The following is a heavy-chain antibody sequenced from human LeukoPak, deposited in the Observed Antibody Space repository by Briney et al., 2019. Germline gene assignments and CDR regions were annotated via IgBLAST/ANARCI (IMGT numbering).Heavy chain of an antibody. V-gene: IGHV3-23*01. Sequence: GGSLRLSCAASGFTFSSYAMSWVRQAPGKGLEWVSAISGSGGSTYYADSVKGRFTISRDNSKNTLYLQMNSLRAEDTAVYYCAKAVHYDYVWGSYRHSLGYFDYWGQGTLVTVSS. CDR1: GFTFSSYA. CDR3: AKAVHYDYVWGSYRHSLGYFDY. D-gene: IGHD3-16*02. CDR2: ISGSGGST. J-gene: IGHJ4*02.